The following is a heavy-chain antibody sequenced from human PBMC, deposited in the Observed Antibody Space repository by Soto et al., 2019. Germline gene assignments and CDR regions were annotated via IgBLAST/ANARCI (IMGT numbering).Heavy chain of an antibody. CDR1: GFTFSSYA. V-gene: IGHV3-30-3*01. CDR2: ISYDGSNK. J-gene: IGHJ6*02. D-gene: IGHD2-8*01. CDR3: ARDRGGLLLMVNANYYYGMDV. Sequence: QVQLVESGGGVVQPGRSLRLSCAASGFTFSSYAMHWVRQAPGKGLEWVAVISYDGSNKYYADSVKGRFTISRDNSKNPLYLQMNSLRAEDTAVYYCARDRGGLLLMVNANYYYGMDVWGQGTTVTVSS.